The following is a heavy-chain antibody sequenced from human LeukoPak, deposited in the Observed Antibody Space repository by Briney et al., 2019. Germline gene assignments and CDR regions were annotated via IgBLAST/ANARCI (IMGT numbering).Heavy chain of an antibody. CDR1: GFTFSSYW. CDR2: IKQDGSEK. J-gene: IGHJ4*02. V-gene: IGHV3-7*03. Sequence: GGSLRLSCAASGFTFSSYWMSWVRQAPGKGLEWVANIKQDGSEKYYVDSVKGRFTISRDNAKNSLYLQMDSLRAEDTAVYYCARATMYYDSWSGYYLLDYWGQGTLVTVSS. CDR3: ARATMYYDSWSGYYLLDY. D-gene: IGHD3-3*01.